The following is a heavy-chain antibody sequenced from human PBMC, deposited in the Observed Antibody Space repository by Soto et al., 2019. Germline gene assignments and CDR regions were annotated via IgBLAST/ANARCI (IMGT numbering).Heavy chain of an antibody. D-gene: IGHD1-1*01. CDR1: GGSISGGYYY. Sequence: PSETLSLTCAVSGGSISGGYYYWGWLRQSPGKGPEWIGSVFYTGFTSYNPSLESRVSVSVDTSKKQFSLKLRSVTAADTAVYYCVRDGTKTLRDWFDPWGQGISVTVSS. CDR2: VFYTGFT. V-gene: IGHV4-39*07. CDR3: VRDGTKTLRDWFDP. J-gene: IGHJ5*02.